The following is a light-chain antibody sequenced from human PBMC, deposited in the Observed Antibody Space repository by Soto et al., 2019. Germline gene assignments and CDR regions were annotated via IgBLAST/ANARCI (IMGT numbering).Light chain of an antibody. V-gene: IGKV3-20*01. Sequence: EIVLTQSPGPLSLSPGERATLSCRASQSVSSNYLAWYQQKPGQAPRLLIYGASSRATGIPDRFSGSGSGTDFTLTISRLEPEDFAVYYCQQYVSSVTFRPGTKVDIK. CDR3: QQYVSSVT. J-gene: IGKJ3*01. CDR2: GAS. CDR1: QSVSSNY.